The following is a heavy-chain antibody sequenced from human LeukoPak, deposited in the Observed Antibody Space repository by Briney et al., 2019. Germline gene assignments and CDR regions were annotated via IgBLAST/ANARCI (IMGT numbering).Heavy chain of an antibody. CDR3: AASLYNIGWSFDN. CDR2: IIPVFGTA. J-gene: IGHJ4*02. V-gene: IGHV1-69*13. D-gene: IGHD6-19*01. Sequence: GASVKVSCKASRGSFSQYGISWLRQAPGHGFEWMGCIIPVFGTANYIKRYQGRLTITADQSTGTAFMDLNSLTSEDTAVYYCAASLYNIGWSFDNWGQGTLLFVSS. CDR1: RGSFSQYG.